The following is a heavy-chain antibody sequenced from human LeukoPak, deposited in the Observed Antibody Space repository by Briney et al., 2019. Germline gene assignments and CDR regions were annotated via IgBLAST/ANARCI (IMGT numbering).Heavy chain of an antibody. D-gene: IGHD2-21*02. CDR2: INPNSGGT. V-gene: IGHV1-2*06. J-gene: IGHJ4*02. CDR3: ARNYVTATLVDFDY. Sequence: ASVKVSCKASGYTFTGYYMQWVRQAPGQGLEWMGRINPNSGGTNYAQKFQGRVTMTRDTSISTAYMELSRLRSDDTAVYYCARNYVTATLVDFDYWGQGTLATVSS. CDR1: GYTFTGYY.